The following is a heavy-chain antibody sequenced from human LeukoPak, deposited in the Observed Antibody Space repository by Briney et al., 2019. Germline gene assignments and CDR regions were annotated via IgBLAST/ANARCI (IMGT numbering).Heavy chain of an antibody. CDR3: TRDRGVGYPSSWRGGLYNFDY. V-gene: IGHV3-30*04. D-gene: IGHD6-13*01. J-gene: IGHJ4*02. Sequence: GGSLRLSCAASGFTFSSYAMHWVRQAPGKGLEWVAVISYDGSNKYYADSVKGRFTISRDNAKNSLYLQMNSLKIEDTAVYYCTRDRGVGYPSSWRGGLYNFDYWGQGTLVTVSS. CDR2: ISYDGSNK. CDR1: GFTFSSYA.